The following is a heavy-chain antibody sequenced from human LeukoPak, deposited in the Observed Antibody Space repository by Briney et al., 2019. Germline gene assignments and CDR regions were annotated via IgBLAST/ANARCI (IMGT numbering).Heavy chain of an antibody. CDR3: ARENSSGWRGFDP. J-gene: IGHJ5*02. CDR2: INPSGGST. CDR1: GYTFTSYY. D-gene: IGHD6-19*01. Sequence: ASVTVSCKASGYTFTSYYMHWVRQAPGQGLEWMEIINPSGGSTSYAQKFQGRVTMTRDTSTSTVYMELSSLRSEDTAVYYCARENSSGWRGFDPWGQGTLVTVSS. V-gene: IGHV1-46*01.